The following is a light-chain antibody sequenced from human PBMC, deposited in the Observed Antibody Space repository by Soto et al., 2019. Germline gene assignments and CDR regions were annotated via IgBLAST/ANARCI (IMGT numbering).Light chain of an antibody. V-gene: IGLV2-8*01. Sequence: QSALTQPPSASGSPGQSVTISWTGTKSDIGVYDFISWYQHHPGKAPRLIIYEVVQRPSGVPDRFSGSKSGNTASLTVSGLQAADEADYFCKSYAGSNTYVFGSGTKLTAL. CDR3: KSYAGSNTYV. J-gene: IGLJ1*01. CDR1: KSDIGVYDF. CDR2: EVV.